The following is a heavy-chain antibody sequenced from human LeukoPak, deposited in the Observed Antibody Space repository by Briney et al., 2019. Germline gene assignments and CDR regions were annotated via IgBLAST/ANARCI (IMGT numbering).Heavy chain of an antibody. CDR1: GFTFSRYW. D-gene: IGHD3-9*01. J-gene: IGHJ3*02. V-gene: IGHV3-21*01. CDR2: ITSTSSYV. CDR3: ARALRYFDWLSDDAFDI. Sequence: PGGSLRLSCAASGFTFSRYWMTWVRQAPGKGLEWVSSITSTSSYVFYADSVKGPFTISRDNAKNTLYLQMNSLRAEDTAVYYCARALRYFDWLSDDAFDIWGQGTMVTVSS.